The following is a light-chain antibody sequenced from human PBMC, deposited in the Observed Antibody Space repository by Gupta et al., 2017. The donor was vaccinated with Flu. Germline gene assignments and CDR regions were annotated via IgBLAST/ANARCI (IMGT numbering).Light chain of an antibody. V-gene: IGKV3-11*01. CDR3: QQFSNWPMST. CDR1: QSVSDY. Sequence: ATLSLSPGDRADLSCRASQSVSDYIAWYQQKPGQPPRLLLFSTSTRAAGIPPRFSVSGSGTDFTLTIGSLEPEDFAVYYCQQFSNWPMSTFGQGT. J-gene: IGKJ2*02. CDR2: STS.